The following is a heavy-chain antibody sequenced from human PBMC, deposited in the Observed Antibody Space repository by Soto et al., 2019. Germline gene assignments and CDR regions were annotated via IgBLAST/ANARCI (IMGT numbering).Heavy chain of an antibody. CDR2: TYFRGSA. V-gene: IGHV4-59*11. CDR1: GVSITSHY. CDR3: ARDLRSRGWFDP. Sequence: PSETLSLTCDVSGVSITSHYWNWIRQSPGMGLEWIGSTYFRGSASYNPSLKSRVTISLDTSKDQLSLTLSAVTAADSAAYYCARDLRSRGWFDPWGPGILVTVT. J-gene: IGHJ5*02.